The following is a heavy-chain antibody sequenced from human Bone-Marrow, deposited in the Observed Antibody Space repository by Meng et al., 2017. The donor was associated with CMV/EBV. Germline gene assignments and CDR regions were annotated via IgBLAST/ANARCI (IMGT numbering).Heavy chain of an antibody. V-gene: IGHV3-30-3*01. Sequence: GESLKISCAASGFTFSSYAMHWVRQAPGKGLEWVAVISYDGSNKYYADSVKGRFTISRDNSKNTLYLQMNSLRAEDTAVYYCARGNTVAGFDYWGQGTLVTVCS. J-gene: IGHJ4*02. CDR3: ARGNTVAGFDY. CDR2: ISYDGSNK. D-gene: IGHD6-19*01. CDR1: GFTFSSYA.